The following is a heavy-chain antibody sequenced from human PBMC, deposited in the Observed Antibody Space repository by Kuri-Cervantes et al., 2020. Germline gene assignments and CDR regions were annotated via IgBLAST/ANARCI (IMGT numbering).Heavy chain of an antibody. CDR1: GFTFDDYA. J-gene: IGHJ4*02. CDR3: AKANSGSYFETSDY. Sequence: SLKISCAASGFTFDDYAMHWVRQAPGKGLEWVSGISWNSGSIGYADSVKGRFTISRDNAKNSLYLQMNSLRAEDTALYYCAKANSGSYFETSDYWGQGTLVTVSS. D-gene: IGHD1-26*01. V-gene: IGHV3-9*01. CDR2: ISWNSGSI.